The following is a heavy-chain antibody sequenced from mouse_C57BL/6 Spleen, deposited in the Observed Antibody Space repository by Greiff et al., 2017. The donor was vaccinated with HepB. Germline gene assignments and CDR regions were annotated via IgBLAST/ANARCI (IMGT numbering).Heavy chain of an antibody. CDR1: GFTFSSYA. CDR2: ISDGGSYT. V-gene: IGHV5-4*01. Sequence: EVQGVESGGGLVKPGGSLKLSCAASGFTFSSYAMSWVRQTPEKRLEWVATISDGGSYTYYPDNVKGRFTISRDNAKNNLYLQMSHLKSEDTAMYYCARGGFGLYFDYWGQGTTLTVSS. CDR3: ARGGFGLYFDY. J-gene: IGHJ2*01.